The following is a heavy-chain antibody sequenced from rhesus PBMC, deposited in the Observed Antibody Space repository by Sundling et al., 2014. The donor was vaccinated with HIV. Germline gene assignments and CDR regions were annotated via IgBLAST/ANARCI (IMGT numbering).Heavy chain of an antibody. V-gene: IGHV4-106*01. CDR1: TGSFIDYY. D-gene: IGHD2-21*01. J-gene: IGHJ4*01. CDR2: INDSAKNI. CDR3: ARAGYCTGSGCWIGFLDF. Sequence: QVQLQESGPGLVKPSETLSLTCTVSTGSFIDYYWGWIRQSPGKGLEWIGSINDSAKNIDYNPSLKSRVTISIDTSKNQFSLKVNSVTAADTAVYYCARAGYCTGSGCWIGFLDFWGQGVLVTVSS.